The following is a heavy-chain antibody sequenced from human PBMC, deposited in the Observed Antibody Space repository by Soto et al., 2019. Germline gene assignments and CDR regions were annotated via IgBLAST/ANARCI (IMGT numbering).Heavy chain of an antibody. J-gene: IGHJ5*02. CDR2: IWYDGSNK. D-gene: IGHD4-4*01. Sequence: QVQLVESGGGVVQPGRSLRRSCAASGFTFSSYGMHWVRQAPGKGLEWVAVIWYDGSNKYYADSVKGRFTISRDNSKNTLYLQMNSLRAEDTAVYYCARSTTVTTTLDWFDPWGQGTLVTVSS. CDR1: GFTFSSYG. CDR3: ARSTTVTTTLDWFDP. V-gene: IGHV3-33*01.